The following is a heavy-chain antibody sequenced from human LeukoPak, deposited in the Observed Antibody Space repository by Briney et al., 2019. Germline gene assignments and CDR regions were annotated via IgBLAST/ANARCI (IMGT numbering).Heavy chain of an antibody. J-gene: IGHJ5*02. CDR2: ISSSSSYI. V-gene: IGHV3-21*01. CDR3: ARGGYHDILTGYYP. D-gene: IGHD3-9*01. CDR1: GFTFSSYA. Sequence: GGSLRLSCAASGFTFSSYAMHWVRQAPGKGLEWVSSISSSSSYIYYADSVKGRFTISRDNAKNSLYLQMNSLRAEDTAVYYCARGGYHDILTGYYPWGQGTLVTVSS.